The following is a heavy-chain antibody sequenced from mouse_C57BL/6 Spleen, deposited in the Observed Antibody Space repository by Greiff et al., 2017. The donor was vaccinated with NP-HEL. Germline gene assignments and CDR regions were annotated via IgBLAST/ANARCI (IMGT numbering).Heavy chain of an antibody. CDR3: ARWGYGSVYFDV. D-gene: IGHD1-1*01. V-gene: IGHV1-18*01. Sequence: EVQLQQSGPELVKPGASVKIPCKASGYTFTDYNMDWVKQSHGKSLEWIGDINPNNGGTIYNQKFKGKATLTVDKSSSTAYMELRSLTSEDTAVYYCARWGYGSVYFDVWGTGTTVTVSS. J-gene: IGHJ1*03. CDR1: GYTFTDYN. CDR2: INPNNGGT.